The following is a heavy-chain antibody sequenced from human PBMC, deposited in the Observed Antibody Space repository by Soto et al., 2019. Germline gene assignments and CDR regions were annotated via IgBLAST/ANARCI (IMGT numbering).Heavy chain of an antibody. CDR2: IYHSGST. CDR1: GGSISSGGYS. CDR3: ARRVTIFGVVIITYFDY. Sequence: QLQLQESGSGLVKPSQTLSLTCAVSGGSISSGGYSWSWIRQPPGKGLEWIGYIYHSGSTYYNPSLNSRVTISVDRSKNQFSLKLSSVTAADTAVYYCARRVTIFGVVIITYFDYWGQGTLVTVSS. D-gene: IGHD3-3*01. V-gene: IGHV4-30-2*01. J-gene: IGHJ4*02.